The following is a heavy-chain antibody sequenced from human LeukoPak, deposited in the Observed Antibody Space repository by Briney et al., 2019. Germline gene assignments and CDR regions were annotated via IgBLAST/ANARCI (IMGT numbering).Heavy chain of an antibody. D-gene: IGHD3-10*01. Sequence: GESLRLSCAASGFTFSKMNWVRQAPGKGLEWVSYISSSGSTIYYADSVKGRFTISRDNAKNSLYLQMNSLRAEDTAVYYCARDQAMVRGVITVDYWGQGTLVTVSS. CDR3: ARDQAMVRGVITVDY. V-gene: IGHV3-48*03. CDR2: ISSSGSTI. J-gene: IGHJ4*02. CDR1: GFTFSK.